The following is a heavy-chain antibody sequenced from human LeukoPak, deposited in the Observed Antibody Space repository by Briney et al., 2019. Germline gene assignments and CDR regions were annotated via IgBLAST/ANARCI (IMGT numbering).Heavy chain of an antibody. CDR2: ISGSGGST. Sequence: PGGSLRLSCAASGFTFSSYAMSWVRQAPGKGLGWVSAISGSGGSTYYADSVKGRFTISRDNSKNTLYLQMNSLRAEDTAVYYCSSLYYYDSSGYTIFDYWGQGTLVTVSS. V-gene: IGHV3-23*01. CDR1: GFTFSSYA. CDR3: SSLYYYDSSGYTIFDY. J-gene: IGHJ4*02. D-gene: IGHD3-22*01.